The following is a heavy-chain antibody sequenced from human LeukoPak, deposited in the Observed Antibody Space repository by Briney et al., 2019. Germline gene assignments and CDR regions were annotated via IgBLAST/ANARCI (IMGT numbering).Heavy chain of an antibody. V-gene: IGHV3-23*01. J-gene: IGHJ4*02. CDR1: GFTFSTYA. CDR3: AKPDYYGSGSYRHSLYYFDY. CDR2: ISGSDPGT. D-gene: IGHD3-10*01. Sequence: PGGSLRLSCAASGFTFSTYAMSWIRQAPGQGLEWVSAISGSDPGTYHADSVKGRFTISRDNSKNTLYLQMNSLRVEDTAVYYCAKPDYYGSGSYRHSLYYFDYWGQGTLVTVSS.